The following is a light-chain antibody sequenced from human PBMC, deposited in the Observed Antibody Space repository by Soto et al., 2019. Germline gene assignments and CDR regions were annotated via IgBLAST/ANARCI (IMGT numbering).Light chain of an antibody. CDR1: QTISSW. Sequence: DIQMTQSPSTLSGSVGDRVTITSRASQTISSWLAWYRQKPGKAPKLLIYKASTLKSGVPSRFSGSGSGTEFTLTISSLQPDDFAAYYCQHYNSYSEAFGQGSKV. CDR2: KAS. CDR3: QHYNSYSEA. V-gene: IGKV1-5*03. J-gene: IGKJ1*01.